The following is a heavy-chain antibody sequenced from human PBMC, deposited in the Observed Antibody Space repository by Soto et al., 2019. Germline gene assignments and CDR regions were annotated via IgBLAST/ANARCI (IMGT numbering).Heavy chain of an antibody. V-gene: IGHV3-64*02. CDR3: ESGREAYYFDY. D-gene: IGHD1-26*01. CDR1: GSTFSSCP. Sequence: PXGSLRLTCAASGSTFSSCPMHSSRQAPGEGLEHVASTSVDGRMMYYLDSVKGRFTISRDNSKNTLYLQMGSLRTEDMAVYYCESGREAYYFDYWGQGALVTVSS. CDR2: TSVDGRMM. J-gene: IGHJ4*02.